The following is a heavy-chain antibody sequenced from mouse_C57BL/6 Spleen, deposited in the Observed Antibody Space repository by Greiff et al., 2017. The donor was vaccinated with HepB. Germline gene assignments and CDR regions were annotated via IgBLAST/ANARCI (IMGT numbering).Heavy chain of an antibody. CDR2: ISYDGSN. D-gene: IGHD1-1*02. J-gene: IGHJ3*01. V-gene: IGHV3-6*01. CDR3: ARERGGPFAY. CDR1: GYSITSGYY. Sequence: EVHLVESGPGLVKPSQSLSLTCSVTGYSITSGYYWNWIRQFPGNKLEWMGYISYDGSNNYNPSLKNRISITRDTSKNQFFLKLNSVTTEDTATYYCARERGGPFAYWGQGTLVTVSA.